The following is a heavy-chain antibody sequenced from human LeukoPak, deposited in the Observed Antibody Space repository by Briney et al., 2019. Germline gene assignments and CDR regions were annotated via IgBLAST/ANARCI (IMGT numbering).Heavy chain of an antibody. Sequence: SETLSLTCAVYGGSLSGHYWSWIRQPPGKGLEWIGESNHSGSINYNPSLKSRVPITVDTSKNQFSLNLISFPGAVTPVYYSALVEMATIKAFWGQGTLVTVSS. CDR1: GGSLSGHY. CDR3: ALVEMATIKAF. D-gene: IGHD5-12*01. CDR2: SNHSGSI. V-gene: IGHV4-34*01. J-gene: IGHJ1*01.